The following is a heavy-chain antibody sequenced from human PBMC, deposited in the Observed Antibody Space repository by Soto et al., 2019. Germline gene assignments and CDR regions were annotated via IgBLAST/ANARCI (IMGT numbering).Heavy chain of an antibody. V-gene: IGHV1-18*01. D-gene: IGHD3-10*01. J-gene: IGHJ4*02. CDR1: GYTFTSYG. Sequence: QVQLVQSGAEVKKPGASVKVSCKASGYTFTSYGISWVRQAPGQGLEWMGWISAYNGNKHYAQKLQGKVTMTTDTPPSTAYMELRSLRSEDTAVYFCARTGFYYYGSGSPVAVDYWGQGTLVTVSS. CDR2: ISAYNGNK. CDR3: ARTGFYYYGSGSPVAVDY.